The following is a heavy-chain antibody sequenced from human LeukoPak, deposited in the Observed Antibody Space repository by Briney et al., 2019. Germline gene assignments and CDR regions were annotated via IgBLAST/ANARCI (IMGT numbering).Heavy chain of an antibody. J-gene: IGHJ4*02. CDR3: VRGSTLRHYQY. CDR2: FYDSGST. CDR1: GGSISSSSYY. Sequence: PSETLSVTCTVSGGSISSSSYYWDWIRQPPGKGLEWIGNFYDSGSTYYNPSLKSRVTISGDTSKNQFSLKLNSVTAADTAVYYCVRGSTLRHYQYWGQGTLVTVSS. V-gene: IGHV4-39*01. D-gene: IGHD3-16*01.